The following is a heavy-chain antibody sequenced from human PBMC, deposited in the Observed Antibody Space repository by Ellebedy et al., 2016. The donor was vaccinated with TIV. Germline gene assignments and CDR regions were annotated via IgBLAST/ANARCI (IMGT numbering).Heavy chain of an antibody. J-gene: IGHJ6*02. CDR2: IATDGSST. Sequence: GESLKISCAASGFTFSGYWMHWVRQPPGKGLVWVSRIATDGSSTTYADSVKGRFSISRDNAKNTLYLHMSSLRAEDTAVYYCVRGKQDYGGGYYFDGMDVWGQGTMVTISS. D-gene: IGHD4-23*01. CDR1: GFTFSGYW. V-gene: IGHV3-74*01. CDR3: VRGKQDYGGGYYFDGMDV.